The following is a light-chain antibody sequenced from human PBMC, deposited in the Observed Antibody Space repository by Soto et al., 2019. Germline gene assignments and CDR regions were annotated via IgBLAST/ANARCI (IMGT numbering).Light chain of an antibody. CDR2: AAS. CDR3: QQSSSTPPT. J-gene: IGKJ1*01. Sequence: IQMTQSPSSLSASLGDRVTVTCRASQTISSYVSWYQQKPGEAPKLLIFAASSLQSGVPSRFSGSGSGTDFTLTISSLQPDDFGTYYCQQSSSTPPTFGQGTKVDIK. V-gene: IGKV1-39*01. CDR1: QTISSY.